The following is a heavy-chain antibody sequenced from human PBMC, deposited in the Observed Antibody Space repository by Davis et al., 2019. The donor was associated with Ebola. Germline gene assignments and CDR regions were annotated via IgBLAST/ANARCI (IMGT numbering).Heavy chain of an antibody. Sequence: SVKVSCKASGDTFRTYTVAWVRQAPGQGLEWMGGIIPVFGTTDYAPRFQGRVTITADESTITAYMELTSLRSDDTAVYYCARTYSGSRIIMDVWGKGTTVTVSS. CDR1: GDTFRTYT. CDR3: ARTYSGSRIIMDV. V-gene: IGHV1-69*13. CDR2: IIPVFGTT. D-gene: IGHD6-13*01. J-gene: IGHJ6*04.